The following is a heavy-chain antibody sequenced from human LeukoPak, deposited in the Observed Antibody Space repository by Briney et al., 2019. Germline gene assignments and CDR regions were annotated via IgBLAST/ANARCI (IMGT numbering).Heavy chain of an antibody. CDR3: ARDTRDGYNPLLDY. Sequence: SETLSLTCTVSGGSISSHYWSWIRQPPGKGLEWIGYIYYSGSTNYNPSLKSRVTVSVDTSKNQFSLKLSSVTAADTAVYYCARDTRDGYNPLLDYWGQGTLVTVSS. CDR1: GGSISSHY. V-gene: IGHV4-59*11. CDR2: IYYSGST. D-gene: IGHD5-24*01. J-gene: IGHJ4*02.